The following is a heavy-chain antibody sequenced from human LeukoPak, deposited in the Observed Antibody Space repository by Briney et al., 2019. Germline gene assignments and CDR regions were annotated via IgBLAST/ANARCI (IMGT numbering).Heavy chain of an antibody. Sequence: SGTLSLTCTVSGGSISSYYWSWIRQPPGKGLEWIGYISYSGSTNYNPSLKSRVTISVDTSKNQFSLKLSSVTAADTAVYYCARHLGATPFDYWGQGTLVTVSS. J-gene: IGHJ4*02. CDR1: GGSISSYY. D-gene: IGHD1-26*01. V-gene: IGHV4-59*08. CDR2: ISYSGST. CDR3: ARHLGATPFDY.